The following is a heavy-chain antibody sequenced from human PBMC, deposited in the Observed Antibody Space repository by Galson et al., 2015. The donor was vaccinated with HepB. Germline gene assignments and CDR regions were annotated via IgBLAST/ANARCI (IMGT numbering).Heavy chain of an antibody. CDR2: IIPIFGTA. J-gene: IGHJ4*02. CDR1: GGTFSSYA. Sequence: SVKVSCKASGGTFSSYAISWVRQAPGQGLEWMGGIIPIFGTANYAQKFQGRVTITADESTSTAYMELSSLRSEDTAVYYCASPGKDHKYYFDYWGQGTLVTVSS. D-gene: IGHD1-14*01. V-gene: IGHV1-69*13. CDR3: ASPGKDHKYYFDY.